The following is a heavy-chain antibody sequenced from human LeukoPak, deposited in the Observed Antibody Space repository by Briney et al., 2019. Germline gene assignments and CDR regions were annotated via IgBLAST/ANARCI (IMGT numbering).Heavy chain of an antibody. D-gene: IGHD2-15*01. Sequence: GASVKVSCKASGYTFTSYAMNWVRQAPGQWLEWMGWINTDTWNPTYAQGFTGRFVFSLDTSVSTACLQISSLKAEDTAVYYCARARCSGGTCYGRYYYYGMDVWGQGTTVTVSS. V-gene: IGHV7-4-1*02. CDR3: ARARCSGGTCYGRYYYYGMDV. J-gene: IGHJ6*02. CDR1: GYTFTSYA. CDR2: INTDTWNP.